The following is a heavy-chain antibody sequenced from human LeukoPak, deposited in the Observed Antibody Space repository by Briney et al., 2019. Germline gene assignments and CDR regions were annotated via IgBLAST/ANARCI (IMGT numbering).Heavy chain of an antibody. Sequence: PGRSLRLSCAASGFPFSSYGMYWVRQTPDKGLQWVAYLRKDATYSNYADSVRGRFTISRDNSKNTLDLQMSSLRVEDTAVYYCASGGPTRGTLAYWGQGTLVTVSS. CDR2: LRKDATYS. CDR1: GFPFSSYG. D-gene: IGHD1-26*01. J-gene: IGHJ4*02. CDR3: ASGGPTRGTLAY. V-gene: IGHV3-30*02.